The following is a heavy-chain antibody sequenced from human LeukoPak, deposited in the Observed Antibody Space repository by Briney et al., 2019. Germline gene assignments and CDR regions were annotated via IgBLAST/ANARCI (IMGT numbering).Heavy chain of an antibody. CDR2: IYHSGNT. D-gene: IGHD1-26*01. V-gene: IGHV4-38-2*02. J-gene: IGHJ4*02. CDR3: ARDRGSQPFIDY. CDR1: DYSISSGYY. Sequence: SETLSLTCTVSDYSISSGYYWDWIRQPPGKGLEWIGSIYHSGNTYYNPSLKGRVTISVDTSKNQFSLNLSSVTAADTAVYYCARDRGSQPFIDYWGQGTLVTVSS.